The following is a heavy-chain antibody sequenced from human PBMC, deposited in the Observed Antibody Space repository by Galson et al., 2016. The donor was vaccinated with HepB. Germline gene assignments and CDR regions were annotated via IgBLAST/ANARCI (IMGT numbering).Heavy chain of an antibody. Sequence: SLRLSCAASGFTFSSYEMNWVRQAPGKGLEWVSYISSSGSTIYYADSVKGRFTISRDNSKNSLSLQMTSLRAEDTAVYYCAREYSYGYYYFYGVDVWGQGTTVTVSS. CDR1: GFTFSSYE. CDR2: ISSSGSTI. D-gene: IGHD5-18*01. CDR3: AREYSYGYYYFYGVDV. V-gene: IGHV3-48*03. J-gene: IGHJ6*02.